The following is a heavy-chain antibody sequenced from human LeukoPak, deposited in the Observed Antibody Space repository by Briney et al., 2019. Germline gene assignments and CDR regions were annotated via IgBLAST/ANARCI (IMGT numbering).Heavy chain of an antibody. D-gene: IGHD6-13*01. J-gene: IGHJ4*02. V-gene: IGHV3-53*01. CDR1: GFTVINTF. CDR3: AKDDRIGAAGTFDY. CDR2: IYSGGTT. Sequence: PGGSLRLSCAASGFTVINTFVSWVRQAPGMGLEWVSIIYSGGTTYYVDSVKGRFTISRDNSKNTLYLQMNSLRAEDTAVYYCAKDDRIGAAGTFDYWGQGTLVTVSS.